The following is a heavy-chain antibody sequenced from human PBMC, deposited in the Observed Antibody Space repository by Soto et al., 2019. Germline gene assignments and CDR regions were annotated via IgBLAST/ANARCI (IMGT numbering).Heavy chain of an antibody. V-gene: IGHV1-18*01. CDR2: XAXXKTYAXGGT. J-gene: IGHJ3*02. CDR3: AXXXFXXGXYXXXXFDI. Sequence: XSVKXSCXXXXYTFTNYGXXXXXXXXGXGLEWVXXXAXXKTYAXGGTNCAQRPQGRVTMTAEPSTSTAYMELRSLNSDDTAVXYCAXXXFXXGXYXXXXFDIWGQGTMVXVSS. D-gene: IGHD3-3*01. CDR1: XYTFTNYG.